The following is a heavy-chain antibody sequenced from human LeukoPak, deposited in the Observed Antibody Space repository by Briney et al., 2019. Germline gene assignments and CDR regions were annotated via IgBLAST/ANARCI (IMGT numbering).Heavy chain of an antibody. Sequence: PGRSLRLSCAASGFTFGSYAMHWVRQAPGKGLEWVAVISYDGSNKYYADSVKGRFTISRDNSKNTLYLQMNSLRAEDTAVYYCAREVAALWFGETPNEGYFDYWGQGTLVTVSS. CDR3: AREVAALWFGETPNEGYFDY. CDR1: GFTFGSYA. D-gene: IGHD3-10*01. CDR2: ISYDGSNK. J-gene: IGHJ4*02. V-gene: IGHV3-30*04.